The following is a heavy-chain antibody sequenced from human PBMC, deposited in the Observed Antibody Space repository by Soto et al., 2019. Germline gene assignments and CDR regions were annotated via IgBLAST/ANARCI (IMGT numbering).Heavy chain of an antibody. D-gene: IGHD2-2*01. CDR1: GGSFSDTY. CDR2: INHNTNT. CDR3: ARLGGYCSSTNCYGYYGMDV. Sequence: SETLSLTCAVYGGSFSDTYWNWFRQPPGKGLEWIGEINHNTNTIYNPSLTSRVTISVDTSKNHFSLKVTSVTAADTAVYYCARLGGYCSSTNCYGYYGMDVWGQGTTVTVSS. J-gene: IGHJ6*02. V-gene: IGHV4-34*01.